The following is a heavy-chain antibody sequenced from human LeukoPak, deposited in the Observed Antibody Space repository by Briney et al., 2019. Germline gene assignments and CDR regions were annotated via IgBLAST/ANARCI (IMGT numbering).Heavy chain of an antibody. CDR1: GFTFSSYA. CDR2: ISGSGGST. CDR3: AKDHPPTYYYDSSGYYGLSYYFDY. Sequence: GGSLRLSCAASGFTFSSYAMSWVRQAPGKGLGWVSAISGSGGSTYYADSVKGRFTISRDNSKNTLYLQVNSLRAEDTAVYYCAKDHPPTYYYDSSGYYGLSYYFDYWGQGTLVTVSS. V-gene: IGHV3-23*01. J-gene: IGHJ4*02. D-gene: IGHD3-22*01.